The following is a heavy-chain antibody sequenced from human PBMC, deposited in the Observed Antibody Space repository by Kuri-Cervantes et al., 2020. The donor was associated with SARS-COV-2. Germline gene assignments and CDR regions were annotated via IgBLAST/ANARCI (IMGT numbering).Heavy chain of an antibody. Sequence: GESLKISCAASGFTFSSYAMHWVRQAPGKGLEWVAVISYDGSNKYYADSVKGRFTISRDNSKNTLYLQMNSLRAEDTAVYYCARPNFAFGGVIVSLVYWGQGTLVRLL. CDR1: GFTFSSYA. CDR2: ISYDGSNK. D-gene: IGHD3-16*02. CDR3: ARPNFAFGGVIVSLVY. V-gene: IGHV3-30-3*01. J-gene: IGHJ4*02.